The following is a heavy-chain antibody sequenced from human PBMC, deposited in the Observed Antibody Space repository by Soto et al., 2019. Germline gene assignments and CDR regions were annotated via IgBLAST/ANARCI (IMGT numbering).Heavy chain of an antibody. CDR1: GYTFPSYG. CDR2: ISAYNGNT. V-gene: IGHV1-18*01. CDR3: AAPPPPYYYDSSGYYYLGY. J-gene: IGHJ4*02. Sequence: ASVKVSCKASGYTFPSYGISWVRQAPGQGLEWMGWISAYNGNTNYAQKLQGRVTMTTDTSTSTAYMELRSLRSDGTAVYYCAAPPPPYYYDSSGYYYLGYWGQGTLVTVS. D-gene: IGHD3-22*01.